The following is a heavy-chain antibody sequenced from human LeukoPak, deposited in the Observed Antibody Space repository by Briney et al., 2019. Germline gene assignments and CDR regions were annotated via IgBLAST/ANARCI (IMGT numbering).Heavy chain of an antibody. CDR1: GFTFSVYY. CDR3: AKWDTALVD. V-gene: IGHV3-11*04. J-gene: IGHJ4*02. D-gene: IGHD5-18*01. Sequence: GGSLRLSCSTSGFTFSVYYMSWIRQAPGKGLEWVSYISNSGYNEYYADSVKGRSTISRDNAEKSLFLQMNSLRAEDTAVYYCAKWDTALVDWGQGTLVTVSS. CDR2: ISNSGYNE.